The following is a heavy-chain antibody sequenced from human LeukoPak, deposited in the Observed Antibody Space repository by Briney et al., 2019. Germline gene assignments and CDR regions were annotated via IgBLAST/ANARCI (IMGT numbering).Heavy chain of an antibody. CDR1: GFSFSTNW. CDR2: IRGDGSAK. V-gene: IGHV3-7*01. Sequence: GGSLRLSCAASGFSFSTNWMAWVRQAPGKGLEWVGNIRGDGSAKFYGGSVKGRFTISRDNSQNTLYLQMDSLRPGDTAVYYCASSHDSSGNDWGQGTLVTVSS. CDR3: ASSHDSSGND. J-gene: IGHJ4*02. D-gene: IGHD3-22*01.